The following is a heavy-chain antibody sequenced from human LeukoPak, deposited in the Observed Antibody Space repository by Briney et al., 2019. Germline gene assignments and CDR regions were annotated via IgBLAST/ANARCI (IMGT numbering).Heavy chain of an antibody. J-gene: IGHJ4*02. CDR1: GYSFSVYW. CDR3: ARQRDGYNFDY. Sequence: GESLKISCQVSGYSFSVYWIGWVRQLPGKGLEWMGIIYPGDSETRYSPSFQGQVTISADKSINAAYLQWTSLKASDTAIYYCARQRDGYNFDYWGQGTLVTVSS. CDR2: IYPGDSET. V-gene: IGHV5-51*01. D-gene: IGHD5-24*01.